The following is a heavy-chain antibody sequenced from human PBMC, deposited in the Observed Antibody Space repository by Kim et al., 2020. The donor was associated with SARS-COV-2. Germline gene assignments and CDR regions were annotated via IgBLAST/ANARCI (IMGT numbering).Heavy chain of an antibody. V-gene: IGHV4-39*01. CDR1: GGSISSSSYY. Sequence: SETLSLTCTVSGGSISSSSYYWGWNRQPPGKGLEWIGSIYYSGSTYYNPSLKSRVTISVYTSKNQFSLKLSSVTAADTAVYYCARQVSIYWYFDLWGRGTLVTVSS. D-gene: IGHD1-20*01. J-gene: IGHJ2*01. CDR3: ARQVSIYWYFDL. CDR2: IYYSGST.